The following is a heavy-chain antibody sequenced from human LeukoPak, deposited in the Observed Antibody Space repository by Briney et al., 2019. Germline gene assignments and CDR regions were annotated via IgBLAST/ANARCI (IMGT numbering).Heavy chain of an antibody. CDR1: GFTFSSHG. CDR2: ISGSGGST. Sequence: PGGSLRLSCAASGFTFSSHGMNWVRQAPGKGLEWVSAISGSGGSTYYADSVKGRFTISRDNSKNTLYLQMNSLRAEDTAVYYCAKAPWAYYDILTGYYYFDYWGQGTLVTVSS. D-gene: IGHD3-9*01. V-gene: IGHV3-23*01. CDR3: AKAPWAYYDILTGYYYFDY. J-gene: IGHJ4*02.